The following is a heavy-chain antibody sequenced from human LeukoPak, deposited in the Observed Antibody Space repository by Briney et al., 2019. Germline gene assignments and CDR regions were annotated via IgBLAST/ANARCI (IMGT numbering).Heavy chain of an antibody. CDR1: GYTFSNYG. CDR3: ARMWDWQQRYYMDV. CDR2: ISSYNDNT. Sequence: GASVKVSCKASGYTFSNYGISWVRQAPGQGLEWMGWISSYNDNTNYAQKLQGRVTMTTDTSTSTAYMELRSLRSDDTAVYYCARMWDWQQRYYMDVWGKGTTVTVSS. D-gene: IGHD6-13*01. V-gene: IGHV1-18*01. J-gene: IGHJ6*03.